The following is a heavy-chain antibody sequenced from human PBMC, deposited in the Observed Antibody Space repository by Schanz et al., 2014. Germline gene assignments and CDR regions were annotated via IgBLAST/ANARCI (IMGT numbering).Heavy chain of an antibody. Sequence: VQLVESGGGLVKPGGSLRLSCAASGFTFSSYGLHWVRQAPGKGLEWVGVISSDGNQQYYVDSVRGRFTMSRDNSKNALYLQMDSLRAEDTAVYYCARGIITMVRGGDVGAFDIWGQGTMVTVSS. CDR2: ISSDGNQQ. CDR1: GFTFSSYG. V-gene: IGHV3-30*03. J-gene: IGHJ3*02. CDR3: ARGIITMVRGGDVGAFDI. D-gene: IGHD3-10*01.